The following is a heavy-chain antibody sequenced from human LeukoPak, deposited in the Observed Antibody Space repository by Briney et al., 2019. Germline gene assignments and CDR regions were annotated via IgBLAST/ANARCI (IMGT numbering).Heavy chain of an antibody. CDR3: AKDANYLRSGSFFIPFDY. V-gene: IGHV3-23*01. D-gene: IGHD4/OR15-4a*01. Sequence: GGSLRLSCAASGFTFSRTAMSWVRQAPGKGLQWAATIGGSGAGTYYAASVKGRFNISRDNSKNTLYLQLNSLRTEDTAIYYCAKDANYLRSGSFFIPFDYWGQGTLVTVHS. J-gene: IGHJ4*02. CDR2: IGGSGAGT. CDR1: GFTFSRTA.